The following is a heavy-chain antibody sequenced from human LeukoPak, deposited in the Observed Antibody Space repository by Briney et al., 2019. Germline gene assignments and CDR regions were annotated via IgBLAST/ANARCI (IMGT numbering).Heavy chain of an antibody. CDR1: GYTFAGYY. CDR3: TRSSWDCSSGSCYSNMNFDY. D-gene: IGHD2-15*01. V-gene: IGHV1-2*02. Sequence: ASGKVSCKASGYTFAGYYIHWVRRAPGQGLEWLGWINPNKGDTKSAQKFRDRVIMTTDTSLTTAYMEVINLSSDDTAVYYCTRSSWDCSSGSCYSNMNFDYWGQGTLVTVSS. J-gene: IGHJ4*02. CDR2: INPNKGDT.